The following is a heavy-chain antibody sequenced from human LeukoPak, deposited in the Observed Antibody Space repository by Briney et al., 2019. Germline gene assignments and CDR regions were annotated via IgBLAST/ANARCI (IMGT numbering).Heavy chain of an antibody. V-gene: IGHV1-69*04. D-gene: IGHD3-22*01. CDR1: GGTFSSYA. Sequence: GASVKVSCKASGGTFSSYAISWVRQAPGQGLEWMGRIIPILGIANYAQKFQGRVTITADKSTSTAYMELRSLRSDDTAVYYCARDGPAIYYDSSGSDYWGQGTLVTVSS. CDR3: ARDGPAIYYDSSGSDY. J-gene: IGHJ4*02. CDR2: IIPILGIA.